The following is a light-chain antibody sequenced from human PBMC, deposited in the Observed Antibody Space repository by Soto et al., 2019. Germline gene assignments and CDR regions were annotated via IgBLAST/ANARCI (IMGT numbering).Light chain of an antibody. CDR1: SSDIGGYNY. V-gene: IGLV2-14*01. CDR3: SSFTSRHTYV. J-gene: IGLJ1*01. CDR2: NVS. Sequence: QSALTQPASVSGSPGQSTTISCTGTSSDIGGYNYVSWYQQLPGEDPKLIIYNVSARPSGVSTRFSGSKSGNTASLTISGLQAEDEGDYYCSSFTSRHTYVFGTGTKVTVL.